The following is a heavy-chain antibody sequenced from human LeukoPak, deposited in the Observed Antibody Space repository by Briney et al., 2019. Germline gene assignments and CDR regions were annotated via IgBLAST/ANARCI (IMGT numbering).Heavy chain of an antibody. V-gene: IGHV3-30-3*01. J-gene: IGHJ4*02. Sequence: GGSLRLSCAASGFTFSSYAMHWVRQAPGKGLEWVAVISYDGSNKYYADSVKGRFTISRDNSKNTLYLQMNSLRAEDTAVYYCAKDAVVAARSHYFDYWGQGTLVTVSS. D-gene: IGHD6-6*01. CDR3: AKDAVVAARSHYFDY. CDR2: ISYDGSNK. CDR1: GFTFSSYA.